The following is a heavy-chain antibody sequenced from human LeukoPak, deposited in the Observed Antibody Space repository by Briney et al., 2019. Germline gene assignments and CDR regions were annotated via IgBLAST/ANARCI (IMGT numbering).Heavy chain of an antibody. D-gene: IGHD3-10*01. CDR1: GFTFSSYW. J-gene: IGHJ5*02. CDR2: INQDGSEK. Sequence: GGSLRLSCVASGFTFSSYWMSWVRQAPGKGLEWVANINQDGSEKYYVDSVKGRFTISRDNAKNSLYLQMNSLRAEDTAVYYCARVPTGAADVNWFDPWGQGTLVTVSS. CDR3: ARVPTGAADVNWFDP. V-gene: IGHV3-7*01.